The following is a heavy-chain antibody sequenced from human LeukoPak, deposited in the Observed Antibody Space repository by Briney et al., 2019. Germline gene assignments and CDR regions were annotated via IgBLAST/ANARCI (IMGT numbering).Heavy chain of an antibody. CDR3: ARTEPGGLTWVSAFDI. V-gene: IGHV1-18*04. CDR2: ISAYNGNT. J-gene: IGHJ3*02. D-gene: IGHD7-27*01. CDR1: GYTFTDYY. Sequence: ASVKVSCKTSGYTFTDYYLNWVRQAPGQGLEWMGWISAYNGNTNYAQKLQDRVTMTTDTSTSTAYMELRSLRSDDTAVYYCARTEPGGLTWVSAFDIWGQGTMVTVSS.